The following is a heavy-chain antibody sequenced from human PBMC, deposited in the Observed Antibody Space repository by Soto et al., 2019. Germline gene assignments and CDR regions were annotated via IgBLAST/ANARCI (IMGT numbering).Heavy chain of an antibody. D-gene: IGHD3-22*01. Sequence: SETLSLTCTVSGGSISSSSYYWGWIRQPPGKGLEWIGNVYYGGSTYYNPSLKSRVTISVETSKSQFSLKLSSVTAADTAVYYCAGGDYYHSSGYYFYYYTMDVWGQGTTVT. J-gene: IGHJ6*02. CDR1: GGSISSSSYY. CDR2: VYYGGST. CDR3: AGGDYYHSSGYYFYYYTMDV. V-gene: IGHV4-39*01.